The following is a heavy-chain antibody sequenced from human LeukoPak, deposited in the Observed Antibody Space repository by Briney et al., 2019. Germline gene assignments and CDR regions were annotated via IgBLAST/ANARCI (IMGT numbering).Heavy chain of an antibody. CDR1: GGSISSYY. J-gene: IGHJ4*02. CDR3: ARLSGTYSRGGDN. D-gene: IGHD1-26*01. V-gene: IGHV3-11*01. Sequence: LSLTCTVSGGSISSYYWSWIRQAPGKGLEWISHISGSGYPIYHGDSVKGRFTISRDNAKNSLYLQMNNLRAEDTAVYYCARLSGTYSRGGDNWGQGTLVTVSS. CDR2: ISGSGYPI.